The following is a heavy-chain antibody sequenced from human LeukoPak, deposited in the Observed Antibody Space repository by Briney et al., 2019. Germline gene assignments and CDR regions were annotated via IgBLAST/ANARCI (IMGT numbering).Heavy chain of an antibody. CDR2: INHSGST. V-gene: IGHV4-34*01. J-gene: IGHJ6*03. D-gene: IGHD3-9*01. Sequence: SETLSLTCAVYGGSFSGYYWSWIRQPPGKGLEWIGEINHSGSTNYNPSLKSRVTISVDTSKNQFSLKLSSVTAADTAVYYCARGPHYDILTGRRYYYYYMDVWGKGTTVTVSS. CDR1: GGSFSGYY. CDR3: ARGPHYDILTGRRYYYYYMDV.